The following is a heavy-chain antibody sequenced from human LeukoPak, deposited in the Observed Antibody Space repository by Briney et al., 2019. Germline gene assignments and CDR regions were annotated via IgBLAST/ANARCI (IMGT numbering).Heavy chain of an antibody. CDR3: ASRVTANSVFDY. J-gene: IGHJ4*02. D-gene: IGHD2-21*02. Sequence: ASVKVSCKASGYTFTSYYIHRVRQAPGQGLEWMGIINPSAGSTTFAQDFQGRVTMTRDMSTSTVYMELSSLRSEDTAIYYCASRVTANSVFDYSGQGTLVTVSS. CDR1: GYTFTSYY. CDR2: INPSAGST. V-gene: IGHV1-46*01.